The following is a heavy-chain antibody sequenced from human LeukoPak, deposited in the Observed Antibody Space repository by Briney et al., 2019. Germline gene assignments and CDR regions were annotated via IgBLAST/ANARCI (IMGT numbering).Heavy chain of an antibody. Sequence: SETLSLTCAVYGGSFSGYYWSWIRQPPGKGLEWIGEINHSGSTNYNPSLKSRVTISVDTSKNQFSLKLSSVTAADTAVYYCARGDGGEGNFDYWGQGTLVTVSS. D-gene: IGHD5-24*01. V-gene: IGHV4-34*01. CDR2: INHSGST. CDR3: ARGDGGEGNFDY. CDR1: GGSFSGYY. J-gene: IGHJ4*02.